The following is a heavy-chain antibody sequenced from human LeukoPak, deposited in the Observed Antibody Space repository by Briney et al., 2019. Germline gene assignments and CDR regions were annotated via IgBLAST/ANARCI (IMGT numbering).Heavy chain of an antibody. V-gene: IGHV3-23*01. D-gene: IGHD3-22*01. J-gene: IGHJ4*02. Sequence: GGSLRLSCAASGFTFSSYAVSWVRQAPGKGLEWVSAISGSGGSTYYADSVKGRFTISRDNSKNTLYLQMNSLRAEDTAVYYCAKDLYYYDSSGYLDYWGQGTLVTVSS. CDR2: ISGSGGST. CDR3: AKDLYYYDSSGYLDY. CDR1: GFTFSSYA.